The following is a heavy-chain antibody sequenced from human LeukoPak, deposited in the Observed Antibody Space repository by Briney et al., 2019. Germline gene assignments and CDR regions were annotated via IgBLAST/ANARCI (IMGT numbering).Heavy chain of an antibody. D-gene: IGHD2-2*01. CDR2: INHSGST. Sequence: SETLSLTRAVYGGSFSGYYWSWIRQPPGKGLEWIGEINHSGSTNYNPSLKSRVTISVDTSKNQFSLKLSSVTAADTAVYYCARGITLGYCSSTSCYRSAFDIWGQGTMVTVSS. CDR3: ARGITLGYCSSTSCYRSAFDI. V-gene: IGHV4-34*01. CDR1: GGSFSGYY. J-gene: IGHJ3*02.